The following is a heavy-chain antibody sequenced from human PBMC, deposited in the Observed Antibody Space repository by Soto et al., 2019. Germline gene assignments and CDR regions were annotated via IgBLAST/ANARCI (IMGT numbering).Heavy chain of an antibody. CDR2: ISAYNGNT. J-gene: IGHJ5*02. V-gene: IGHV1-18*01. D-gene: IGHD4-17*01. Sequence: QVQLVQSGAEVKKPGASVKVSCKASGYTFTSYGISWVRQAPGQGLEWMGWISAYNGNTNYAQKLQGRVTMTTDTSTSTAYMELRSLRSDDTALYYCARDRVTYADYESAWFDPWGQGTLVTVSS. CDR1: GYTFTSYG. CDR3: ARDRVTYADYESAWFDP.